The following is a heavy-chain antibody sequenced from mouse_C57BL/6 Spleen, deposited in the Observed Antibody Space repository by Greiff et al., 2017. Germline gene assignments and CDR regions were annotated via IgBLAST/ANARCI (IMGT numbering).Heavy chain of an antibody. CDR1: GYSITSGYY. CDR2: ISYDGSN. V-gene: IGHV3-6*01. CDR3: ASSSYYYGSSYWYFDV. J-gene: IGHJ1*03. Sequence: EVKLQESGPGLVKPSQSLSLTCSVTGYSITSGYYWNWIRQFPGNKLEWMGYISYDGSNNYNPSLKNRISITRDTSKNQFFLKLNSVTTEDTATYYCASSSYYYGSSYWYFDVWGTGTTVTVSS. D-gene: IGHD1-1*01.